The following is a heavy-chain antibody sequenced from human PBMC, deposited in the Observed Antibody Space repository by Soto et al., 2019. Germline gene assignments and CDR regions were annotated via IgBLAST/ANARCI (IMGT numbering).Heavy chain of an antibody. CDR2: IYYSGST. V-gene: IGHV4-31*03. CDR3: ARSLLRFLEWLAPGAFDI. Sequence: QVQLQESGLGLVKPSQTLSLTCTVSGGSISSGGYYWSWIRQHPGKGLEWIGYIYYSGSTYYNPSLKSRVTISVDTSKNQFSLKLSSVTAADTAVYYCARSLLRFLEWLAPGAFDIWGQGTMVTVSS. CDR1: GGSISSGGYY. J-gene: IGHJ3*02. D-gene: IGHD3-3*01.